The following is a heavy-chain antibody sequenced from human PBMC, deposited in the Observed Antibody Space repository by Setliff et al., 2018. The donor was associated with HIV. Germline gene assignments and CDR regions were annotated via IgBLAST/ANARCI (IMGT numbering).Heavy chain of an antibody. CDR1: GGSISSGSYY. CDR3: ARAPFYSGYDSHDSSGYYLDAFDI. CDR2: IYTSGST. Sequence: LSLTCTVSGGSISSGSYYWSWIRQPAGKGLEWIGRIYTSGSTNYNPSLKSRVTISVDTSKKRFSLKVNSVTAADTAVYYCARAPFYSGYDSHDSSGYYLDAFDIWGPGTMVTVSS. D-gene: IGHD3-22*01. J-gene: IGHJ3*02. V-gene: IGHV4-61*02.